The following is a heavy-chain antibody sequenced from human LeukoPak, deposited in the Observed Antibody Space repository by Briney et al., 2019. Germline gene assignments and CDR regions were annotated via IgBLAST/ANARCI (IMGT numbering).Heavy chain of an antibody. J-gene: IGHJ6*03. Sequence: SVKVSCKASGGTFSSYAISWVRQAPGQGLEWMGGIIPIFGTANYAQKFQGRVTITADKSTSTAYMELSSLRSEDTAVYYCARDGDSSLFYYYYYMDVWGKGTTVTVSS. D-gene: IGHD6-13*01. CDR3: ARDGDSSLFYYYYYMDV. V-gene: IGHV1-69*06. CDR2: IIPIFGTA. CDR1: GGTFSSYA.